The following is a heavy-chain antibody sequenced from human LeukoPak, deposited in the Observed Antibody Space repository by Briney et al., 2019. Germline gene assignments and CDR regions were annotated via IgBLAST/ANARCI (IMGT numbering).Heavy chain of an antibody. V-gene: IGHV1-2*02. Sequence: ASVKVSCKASGYTFSGYYIHWVRQAPGQGLEWMAWINPNSGGTNYAQKFQGRVTVTGDTSITTAYMELNSLTSDDTAEYYCARRLGTSPYDYWGQGTLVTVSS. J-gene: IGHJ4*02. CDR2: INPNSGGT. CDR1: GYTFSGYY. CDR3: ARRLGTSPYDY. D-gene: IGHD6-13*01.